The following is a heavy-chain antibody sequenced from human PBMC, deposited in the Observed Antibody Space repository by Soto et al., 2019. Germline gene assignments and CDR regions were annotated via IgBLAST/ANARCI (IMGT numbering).Heavy chain of an antibody. V-gene: IGHV4-30-4*01. CDR3: ARGLGYDSNGRFLAAFDV. D-gene: IGHD3-22*01. CDR1: GGSISSGYYY. Sequence: QVQLQESGPGLVKPSQTLSLTCSVSGGSISSGYYYWSWIRQPPGKGLEWIGNIFHTGTTFYNPSLKSRVVMSIEKSDNQFSLNLRSVTAADTAVYYCARGLGYDSNGRFLAAFDVWGQGTMVTVSS. J-gene: IGHJ3*01. CDR2: IFHTGTT.